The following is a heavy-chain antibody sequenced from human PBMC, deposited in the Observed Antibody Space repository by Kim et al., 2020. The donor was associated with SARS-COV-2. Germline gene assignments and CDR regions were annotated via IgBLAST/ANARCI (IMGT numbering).Heavy chain of an antibody. CDR3: ARGLLYYGGNSLSGTTYYFDY. CDR2: INHSGST. CDR1: GGSFSGYY. D-gene: IGHD4-17*01. Sequence: SETLSLTCAVYGGSFSGYYWSWIRQPPGKGLEWIGEINHSGSTNYNPSLKSRVTISVDTSKNQFSLKLSSVTAADTAVYYCARGLLYYGGNSLSGTTYYFDYWGQGTLVTVSS. J-gene: IGHJ4*02. V-gene: IGHV4-34*01.